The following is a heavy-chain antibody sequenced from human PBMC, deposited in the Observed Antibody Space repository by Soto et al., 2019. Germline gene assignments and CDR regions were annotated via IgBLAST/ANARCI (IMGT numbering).Heavy chain of an antibody. CDR1: VDIFTSYY. D-gene: IGHD6-19*01. CDR2: INLSADRT. J-gene: IGHJ5*02. V-gene: IGHV1-46*01. Sequence: ASVKVSCKASVDIFTSYYMHWVRQAPGQGLEWMGIINLSADRTSYAQKFQGRVTMTTDTSTSTAYMELRSLRSDDTAVYYCARRPGKAVAGPGNWFDPWGQGTLVTVSS. CDR3: ARRPGKAVAGPGNWFDP.